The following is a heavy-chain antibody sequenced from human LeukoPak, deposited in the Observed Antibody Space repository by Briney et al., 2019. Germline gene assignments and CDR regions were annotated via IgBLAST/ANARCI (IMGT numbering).Heavy chain of an antibody. CDR3: ARDSGSGSDDY. J-gene: IGHJ4*02. V-gene: IGHV1-3*01. D-gene: IGHD1-26*01. CDR1: GYTFTSYA. CDR2: ISAGNGNT. Sequence: ASVKVSCKASGYTFTSYAIHWVRQAPGQRLEWMGWISAGNGNTKYSQNFQGRVTFISNTSATTAFMELSSLRSEDAAVYYCARDSGSGSDDYWGQGTLVTVSS.